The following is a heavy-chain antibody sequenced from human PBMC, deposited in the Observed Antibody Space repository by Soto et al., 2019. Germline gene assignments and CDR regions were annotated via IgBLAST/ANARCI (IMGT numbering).Heavy chain of an antibody. J-gene: IGHJ3*02. CDR2: ISYDKNHQ. Sequence: QVQLVESGGGVVRPGRSLRLSCAASGFTFSRYGMHWVRQAPGKGLEWVSVISYDKNHQYYADSVKGRFTVSRDNSKNTLYMQMNSLGGEDTAVYYCAKDTGSSAYSPDALDIWGQGTMVTVSS. V-gene: IGHV3-30*18. CDR3: AKDTGSSAYSPDALDI. D-gene: IGHD6-6*01. CDR1: GFTFSRYG.